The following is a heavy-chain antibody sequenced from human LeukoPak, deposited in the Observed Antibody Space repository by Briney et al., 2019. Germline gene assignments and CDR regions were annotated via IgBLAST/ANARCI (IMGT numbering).Heavy chain of an antibody. CDR2: IKQDGSEK. Sequence: PGGSLRLSCAASGFTFSNYWMSWVRQAPGKGLEWVANIKQDGSEKYYVDSVKGRFTISRDNAKNSLYLQMNSLRAEDTAVYYCARDVAPYSSGWNHFDYWGQGTLVTVSS. J-gene: IGHJ4*02. CDR1: GFTFSNYW. D-gene: IGHD6-19*01. V-gene: IGHV3-7*01. CDR3: ARDVAPYSSGWNHFDY.